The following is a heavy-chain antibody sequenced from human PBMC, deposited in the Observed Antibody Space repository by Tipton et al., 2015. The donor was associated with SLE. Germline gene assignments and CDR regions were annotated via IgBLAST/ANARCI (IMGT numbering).Heavy chain of an antibody. J-gene: IGHJ6*03. D-gene: IGHD3-22*01. V-gene: IGHV4-4*08. CDR2: TYSSGST. CDR3: GGGNYFDYYMDV. Sequence: TLSLTCTVSGASISDHYWTWIRQPPGKGLEWIGYTYSSGSTTYTPSLKSRIAISVDTSTMQFSLRLTSVTAADTAVYYCGGGNYFDYYMDVWGKGTTVIVSS. CDR1: GASISDHY.